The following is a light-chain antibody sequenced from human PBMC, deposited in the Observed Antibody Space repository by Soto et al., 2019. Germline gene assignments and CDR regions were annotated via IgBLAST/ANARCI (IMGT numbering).Light chain of an antibody. CDR1: SSNIGGNY. Sequence: QSVLTQPPSASGTPGQRVTISCSGSSSNIGGNYVYWYQQLPGTAPKLLIYGYNQRPSGVPDRFSGSKSGTSASLAISGLRSEDEADYYCAAWDESLSGPVFGGGTKLTVL. V-gene: IGLV1-47*01. J-gene: IGLJ2*01. CDR3: AAWDESLSGPV. CDR2: GYN.